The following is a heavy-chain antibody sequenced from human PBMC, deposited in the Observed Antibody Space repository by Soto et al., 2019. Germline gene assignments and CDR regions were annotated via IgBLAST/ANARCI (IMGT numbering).Heavy chain of an antibody. CDR1: CESFSSGYYY. CDR3: ARIHFGDEPAYYYYGMVV. Sequence: PSKTLSLTCIVSCESFSSGYYYWSLVRQPPGNGLEWMGYIYYTGSTCNNPSLKSRVSISLDTSKTQFSLNLSYGTAADTAVYSGARIHFGDEPAYYYYGMVVRGKGSTVT. J-gene: IGHJ6*04. CDR2: IYYTGST. V-gene: IGHV4-30-4*01. D-gene: IGHD4-17*01.